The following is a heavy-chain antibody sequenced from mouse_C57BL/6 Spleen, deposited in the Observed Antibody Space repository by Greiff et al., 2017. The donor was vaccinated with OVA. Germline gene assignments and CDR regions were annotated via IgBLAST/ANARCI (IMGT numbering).Heavy chain of an antibody. CDR1: GYAFSSSW. CDR2: IYPGDGDT. D-gene: IGHD1-2*01. Sequence: QVQLQQSGPELVKPGASVKISCKASGYAFSSSWMNWVKQRPGKGLEWIGRIYPGDGDTNYNGKFKGKATLTADKSSSPAYMPISSLTSEDSAVYFCARPPPGTAAIDYWGQGTSDTVSS. J-gene: IGHJ4*01. V-gene: IGHV1-82*01. CDR3: ARPPPGTAAIDY.